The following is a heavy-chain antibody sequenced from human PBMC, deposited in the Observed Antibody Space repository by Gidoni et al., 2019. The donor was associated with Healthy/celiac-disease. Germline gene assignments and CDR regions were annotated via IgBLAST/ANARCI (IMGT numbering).Heavy chain of an antibody. CDR2: ISGSGGST. Sequence: EVQLLESGGGLVQPGGSLRPPCAASGSSFSGYAMSWVRQAPGKGLEWVSAISGSGGSTYYADSVKGRFTISRDNSKNTLYLQMNSLRAEDTAVYYCAKVSSSSSHFQHWGQGTLVTVSS. V-gene: IGHV3-23*01. D-gene: IGHD6-6*01. CDR3: AKVSSSSSHFQH. CDR1: GSSFSGYA. J-gene: IGHJ1*01.